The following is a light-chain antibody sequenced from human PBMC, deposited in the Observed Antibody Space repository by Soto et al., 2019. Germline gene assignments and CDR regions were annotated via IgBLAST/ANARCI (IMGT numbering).Light chain of an antibody. CDR2: TTS. J-gene: IGKJ1*01. CDR1: QSISLY. Sequence: DIQMTQSPSSLSASVGDRVTISCRASQSISLYLNWYQQKPGQPPKLLIYTTSTLQSGVPSRFSGSGSGTDFTFTISGLQPEEFATYYCQQTYTLPRTFGQGTKVDIK. CDR3: QQTYTLPRT. V-gene: IGKV1-39*01.